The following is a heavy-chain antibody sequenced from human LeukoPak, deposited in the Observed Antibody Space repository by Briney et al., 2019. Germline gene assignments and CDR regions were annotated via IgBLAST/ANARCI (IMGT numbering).Heavy chain of an antibody. CDR2: IYSGGST. CDR1: VLTVSLNY. D-gene: IGHD3-10*01. J-gene: IGHJ6*02. V-gene: IGHV3-53*01. Sequence: GRSLRLSCAVSVLTVSLNYMSCVRHAPRKGLEWGSVIYSGGSTYYAESVKGRFTISRDNSKNTLYLQMNSLRAEDTAVYYCARTAYRFGEFGGMDVWGQGTTVTVSS. CDR3: ARTAYRFGEFGGMDV.